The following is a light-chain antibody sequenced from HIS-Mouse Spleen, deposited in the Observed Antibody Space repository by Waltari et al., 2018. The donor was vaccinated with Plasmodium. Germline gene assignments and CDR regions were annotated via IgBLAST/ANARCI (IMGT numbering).Light chain of an antibody. J-gene: IGLJ2*01. Sequence: QSALTQPRSVSGSPGQSVTISCTGTSSDVGGYNYVSWYQQHPGKAPKLRVYDVSKGPSGVPDRFSGSKSGNTAALTISGLQAEDEADYYCCSYAGSYTLVFGGGTKLTVL. V-gene: IGLV2-11*01. CDR3: CSYAGSYTLV. CDR2: DVS. CDR1: SSDVGGYNY.